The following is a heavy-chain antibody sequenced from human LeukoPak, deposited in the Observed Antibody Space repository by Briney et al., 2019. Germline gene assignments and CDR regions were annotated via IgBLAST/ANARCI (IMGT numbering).Heavy chain of an antibody. J-gene: IGHJ3*02. D-gene: IGHD3-22*01. CDR3: ARDFYENSGYWYDTFDI. V-gene: IGHV4-59*01. Sequence: PSETLSLTCIVSGGSISSYYWSWIRQPPGKGLEWIGYIYYSGSTNYKPSLKSRVTISVATSKNQFSLRLSSVTAADTAVYYCARDFYENSGYWYDTFDIWGQGTMVTVSS. CDR2: IYYSGST. CDR1: GGSISSYY.